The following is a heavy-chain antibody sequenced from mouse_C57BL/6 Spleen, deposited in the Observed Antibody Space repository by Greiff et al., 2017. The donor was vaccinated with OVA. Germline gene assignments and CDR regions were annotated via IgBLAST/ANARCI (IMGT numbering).Heavy chain of an antibody. CDR1: GYTFTSYW. J-gene: IGHJ2*01. CDR2: IDPSDSYT. D-gene: IGHD2-4*01. CDR3: ARSRDYPYFDY. V-gene: IGHV1-59*01. Sequence: QVQLQQPGAELVRPGTSVKLSCKASGYTFTSYWMHWVKQRPGQGLEWIGVIDPSDSYTNYNQKFKGKATLTVDTSSSTAYMQLSSLTSEDSAVYYCARSRDYPYFDYWGQGTTLTVSS.